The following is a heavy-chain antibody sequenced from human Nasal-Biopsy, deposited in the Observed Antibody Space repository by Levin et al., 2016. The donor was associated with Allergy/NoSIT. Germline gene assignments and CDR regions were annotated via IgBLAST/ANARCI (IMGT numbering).Heavy chain of an antibody. CDR3: AGHGLDHWGALGY. D-gene: IGHD7-27*01. CDR2: VYYTGNS. J-gene: IGHJ4*02. V-gene: IGHV4-59*08. Sequence: SETLSLTCTVSVPGGSLGSYHWSWIRQPPGKGLEWLGYVYYTGNSNYNPSLGSRVTMSADMSKSQVSLKLTSVTAADTAIYYCAGHGLDHWGALGYWGQGTLVTVSS. CDR1: VPGGSLGSYH.